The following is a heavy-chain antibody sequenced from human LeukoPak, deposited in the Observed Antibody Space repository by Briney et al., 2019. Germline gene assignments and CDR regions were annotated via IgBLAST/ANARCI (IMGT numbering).Heavy chain of an antibody. D-gene: IGHD3-3*01. CDR2: IYYSGST. V-gene: IGHV4-59*01. J-gene: IGHJ6*02. CDR3: ARGGLRYYDFWSGSYYYYGMDV. Sequence: SETLSLTCTVSGGSISSYYWSWIRQPPGKGLEWIGYIYYSGSTNYNPSLKSRVTISVDTPKNQFSLKLSSVTAADTAVYYCARGGLRYYDFWSGSYYYYGMDVWGQGTTVTVSS. CDR1: GGSISSYY.